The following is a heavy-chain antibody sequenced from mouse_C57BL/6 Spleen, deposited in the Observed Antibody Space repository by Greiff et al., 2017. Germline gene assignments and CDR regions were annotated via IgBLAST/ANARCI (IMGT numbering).Heavy chain of an antibody. Sequence: EVKLMESGGGLVQPGGSLKLSCAASGFTFSDYYMYWVRQTPEKRLEWVAYISNGGGSTYYPDTVKGRFTISRDNAKNTLYLQMSRLKSEDTAMYYCARQSYGSSYDWYFDVWGTGTTVTVSS. J-gene: IGHJ1*03. D-gene: IGHD1-1*01. CDR2: ISNGGGST. CDR1: GFTFSDYY. CDR3: ARQSYGSSYDWYFDV. V-gene: IGHV5-12*01.